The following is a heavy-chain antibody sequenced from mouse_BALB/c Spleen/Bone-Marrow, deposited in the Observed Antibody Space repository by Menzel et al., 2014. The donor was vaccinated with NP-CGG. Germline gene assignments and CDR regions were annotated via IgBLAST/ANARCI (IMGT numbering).Heavy chain of an antibody. V-gene: IGHV4-1*02. CDR2: INPNSRTI. J-gene: IGHJ3*01. Sequence: EVQLVESGGGLVQPGGSLKLSCTASGFELSRYWMSWVRQAPGKGLEWIGEINPNSRTINYTPSLKERFIISRDNAKNTLYLQMSKVRSEDTALYFCARCGYCGWLAYWGQGTLVTVSA. CDR3: ARCGYCGWLAY. D-gene: IGHD2-3*01. CDR1: GFELSRYW.